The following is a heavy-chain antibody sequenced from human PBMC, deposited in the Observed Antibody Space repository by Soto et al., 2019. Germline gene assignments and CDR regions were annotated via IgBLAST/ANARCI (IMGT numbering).Heavy chain of an antibody. J-gene: IGHJ4*02. D-gene: IGHD6-6*01. CDR1: GGSFSGYY. Sequence: KASETLSLTCAVYGGSFSGYYWSWIRQPPGKGLEWIGEINHSGSTNYNPSLKSRVTISVDTSKNQFSLKLSSVTAADTAVYYCARVPMAARLIDYWGQGTLVTVSS. CDR3: ARVPMAARLIDY. V-gene: IGHV4-34*01. CDR2: INHSGST.